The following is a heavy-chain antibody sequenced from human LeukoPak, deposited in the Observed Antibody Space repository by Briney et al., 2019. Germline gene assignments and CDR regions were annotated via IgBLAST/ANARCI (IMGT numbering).Heavy chain of an antibody. V-gene: IGHV3-23*01. CDR3: ANVPLRTSWTFDY. Sequence: GGSLRLSCAASGFTFSNYAMSWVRQAPGKGLEWVSTISSSGGSTYYADSVKGRFTISRDNSKNTLYLQMNSLRAEDTAVYYCANVPLRTSWTFDYWGQGTLVTVSS. J-gene: IGHJ4*02. CDR1: GFTFSNYA. CDR2: ISSSGGST. D-gene: IGHD3/OR15-3a*01.